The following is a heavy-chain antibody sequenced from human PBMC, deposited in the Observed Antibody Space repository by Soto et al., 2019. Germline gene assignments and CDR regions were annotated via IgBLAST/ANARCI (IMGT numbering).Heavy chain of an antibody. CDR2: ISWNSGNL. D-gene: IGHD4-17*01. CDR3: AKGASTTVFAFNDY. Sequence: EVQLVESGGGLVQPGRSLRLSCAASGFTFDDYAMHWVRQPPGKGLEWVSSISWNSGNLGYADSVKGRFTISRDNAKNSLSLQMNSLRGEDTGLYYCAKGASTTVFAFNDYWGQGTLVTVSS. CDR1: GFTFDDYA. J-gene: IGHJ4*02. V-gene: IGHV3-9*01.